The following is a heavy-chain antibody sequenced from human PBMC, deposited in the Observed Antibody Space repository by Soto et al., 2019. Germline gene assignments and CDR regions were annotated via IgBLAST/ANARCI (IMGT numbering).Heavy chain of an antibody. CDR3: ARVGYCSHGICYPENYYYGMDV. CDR1: GFTFSSYE. J-gene: IGHJ6*02. CDR2: ISSSGNTI. V-gene: IGHV3-48*03. Sequence: GGSLRLSCAASGFTFSSYEMNWVRQAPGKGLGWVSYISSSGNTIYYADSVKGRFTISRDDAENSLYLQMNSLRAEDTAGYYCARVGYCSHGICYPENYYYGMDVWGHGTTVTVSS. D-gene: IGHD2-15*01.